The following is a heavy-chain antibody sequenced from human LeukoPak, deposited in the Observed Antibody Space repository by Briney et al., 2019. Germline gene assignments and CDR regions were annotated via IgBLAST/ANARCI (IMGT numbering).Heavy chain of an antibody. CDR1: GGSISGYY. Sequence: SETLSLTCTVSGGSISGYYWSWIRRPPGKGLEWIGSIYYSGSTDYNPSLKSRVTISVDTSKNQFSLRLSSLTAADTAVYYCARENDRYGRIDYWGQGTQVTVSS. J-gene: IGHJ4*02. CDR3: ARENDRYGRIDY. D-gene: IGHD5-18*01. V-gene: IGHV4-59*01. CDR2: IYYSGST.